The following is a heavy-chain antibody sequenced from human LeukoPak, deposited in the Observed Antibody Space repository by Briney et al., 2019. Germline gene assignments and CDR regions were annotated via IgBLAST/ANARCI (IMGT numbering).Heavy chain of an antibody. J-gene: IGHJ3*02. V-gene: IGHV4-39*01. CDR2: IYYSGST. CDR3: ARDGYCSGGSCYWVI. D-gene: IGHD2-15*01. Sequence: SETLSLTXTVSGGSISSSSYYWGWIRQPPGKGLDWIGSIYYSGSTYYNPSLKSRVTISVDTSKNQFSLKLSSVTAADTAVYYCARDGYCSGGSCYWVIWGQGTMVTVSP. CDR1: GGSISSSSYY.